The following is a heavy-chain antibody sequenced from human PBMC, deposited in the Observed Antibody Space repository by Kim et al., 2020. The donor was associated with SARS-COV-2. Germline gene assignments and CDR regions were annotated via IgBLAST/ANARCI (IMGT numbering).Heavy chain of an antibody. D-gene: IGHD4-17*01. J-gene: IGHJ6*02. V-gene: IGHV4-39*01. Sequence: YTPSLKSRVTIAVDTSKNQFSLKLSSVTAADTAVYYCARHSLPAYGAPDVWGQGTTVTVSS. CDR3: ARHSLPAYGAPDV.